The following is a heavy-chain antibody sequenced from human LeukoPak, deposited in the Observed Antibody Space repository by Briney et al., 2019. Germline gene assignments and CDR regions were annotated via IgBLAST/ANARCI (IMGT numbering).Heavy chain of an antibody. J-gene: IGHJ4*02. V-gene: IGHV4-31*03. D-gene: IGHD4-17*01. CDR3: ARDRSRGDYDEFDY. CDR1: GGSISSGGYY. CDR2: IYYSGST. Sequence: PSETLSLTCTVSGGSISSGGYYWSWIRQHPGKGLEWIGYIYYSGSTYNTPSLKSRVTISVDTSKNQFSLKLSSVTAADTAVYYCARDRSRGDYDEFDYLGQGTLVTASS.